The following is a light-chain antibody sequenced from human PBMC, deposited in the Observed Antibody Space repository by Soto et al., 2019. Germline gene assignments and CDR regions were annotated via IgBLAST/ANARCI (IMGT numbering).Light chain of an antibody. CDR3: QQTYSAPHT. J-gene: IGKJ2*01. CDR1: QTISNF. CDR2: SAS. V-gene: IGKV1-39*01. Sequence: DIQMTKSPSSLSASVGDRVTITCRASQTISNFLNWYQKKPGKAPTLLIYSASSLQRGVPANFSGSGSGADFTLTISHVRPEDLATYYCQQTYSAPHTFGQGTKVEIK.